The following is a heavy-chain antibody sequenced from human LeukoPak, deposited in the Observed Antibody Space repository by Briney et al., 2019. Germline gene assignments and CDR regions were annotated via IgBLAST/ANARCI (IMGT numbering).Heavy chain of an antibody. J-gene: IGHJ3*02. V-gene: IGHV1-24*01. Sequence: ASVKLSCKVSGYTLTELSMHWLRQAPGKGLEWLGGSDPEDGETIYAQKFQGRVTMTEDTSTDTAYMELSSLRSDDTAVYYCAREPSWGRPFDIWGQGTMVTVSS. CDR3: AREPSWGRPFDI. D-gene: IGHD7-27*01. CDR2: SDPEDGET. CDR1: GYTLTELS.